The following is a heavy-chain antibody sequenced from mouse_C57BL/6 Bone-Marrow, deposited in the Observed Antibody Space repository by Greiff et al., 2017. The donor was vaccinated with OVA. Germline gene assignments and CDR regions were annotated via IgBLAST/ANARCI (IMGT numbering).Heavy chain of an antibody. D-gene: IGHD1-3*01. CDR1: GYTFTSYW. CDR3: ARESGKGWYFDV. V-gene: IGHV1-52*01. Sequence: QVQLKQPGAELVRPGSSVKLSCKASGYTFTSYWMHWVKQRPIQGLEWIGNIDPSDSETHYNQKFKDKATLTVDKSSSTAYMQLSSLTSEDSAVYYCARESGKGWYFDVWGTGTTVTVSS. J-gene: IGHJ1*03. CDR2: IDPSDSET.